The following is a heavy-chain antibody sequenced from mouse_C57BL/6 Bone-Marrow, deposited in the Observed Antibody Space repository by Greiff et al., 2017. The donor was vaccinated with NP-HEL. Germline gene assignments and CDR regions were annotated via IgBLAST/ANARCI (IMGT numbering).Heavy chain of an antibody. CDR1: GYSITSGYY. Sequence: EVQLVESGPGLVKPSQSLSLTCSVTGYSITSGYYWNWIRQFPGNKLEWMGYISYDGSNNYNPSLKNRISITRDTSKNQFFLKLNSVTTEDTATYYCARAHYDGFDYWGQGTTLTVSS. V-gene: IGHV3-6*01. CDR3: ARAHYDGFDY. D-gene: IGHD1-2*01. CDR2: ISYDGSN. J-gene: IGHJ2*01.